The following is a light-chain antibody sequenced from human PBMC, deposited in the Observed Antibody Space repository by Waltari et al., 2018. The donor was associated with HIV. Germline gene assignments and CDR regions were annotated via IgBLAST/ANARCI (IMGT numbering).Light chain of an antibody. CDR3: QQYYSTPNT. CDR1: QSLLYTSKNY. J-gene: IGKJ2*01. CDR2: WAS. V-gene: IGKV4-1*01. Sequence: DIVMTQSPDSLAVSLGEGATIKCKSSQSLLYTSKNYLAWYQQKPGQSPKLLIYWASTRGSGIPDRFSGSGSATDFTLTISSLQAEDVALYYCQQYYSTPNTFGQGTKLEIK.